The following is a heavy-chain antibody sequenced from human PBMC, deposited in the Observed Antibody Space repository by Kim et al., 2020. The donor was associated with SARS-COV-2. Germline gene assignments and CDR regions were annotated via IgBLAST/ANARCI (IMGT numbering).Heavy chain of an antibody. CDR3: ARVGSGRLGRAFDI. CDR1: GGSFSGYY. Sequence: SETLSLTCAVYGGSFSGYYWSWIRQPPGKGLEWIGEINHSGSTNYNPSLKSRVTISVDTSKNQFSLKLSSVTAADTAVYYCARVGSGRLGRAFDIWGQGTMVTVSS. V-gene: IGHV4-34*01. J-gene: IGHJ3*02. CDR2: INHSGST. D-gene: IGHD3-10*01.